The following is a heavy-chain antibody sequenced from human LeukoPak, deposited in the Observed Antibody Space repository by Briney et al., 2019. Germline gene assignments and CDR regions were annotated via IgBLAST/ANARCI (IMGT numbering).Heavy chain of an antibody. D-gene: IGHD1-26*01. CDR3: ARRLRIVGSDYGMDV. CDR1: GDSIRNRNYY. CDR2: IDYSGGT. V-gene: IGHV4-39*01. Sequence: SETLSLTCTFSGDSIRNRNYYWGWSRQFPGQGLEWIGTIDYSGGTFYNPPLNSRVTISVDTSKNQFSLRLNSVTAADTAVYDCARRLRIVGSDYGMDVWGQGTTVTVYS. J-gene: IGHJ6*02.